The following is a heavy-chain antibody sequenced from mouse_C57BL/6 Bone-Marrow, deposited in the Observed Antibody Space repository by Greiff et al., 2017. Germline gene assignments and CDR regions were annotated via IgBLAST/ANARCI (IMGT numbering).Heavy chain of an antibody. CDR1: GYTFTSYW. V-gene: IGHV1-55*01. Sequence: VQLQQPGAELVKPGASVKMSCKASGYTFTSYWITWVKQRPGQGLEWIGDIYPGSGSTNYNEKFKSKATLTVDTSSSTAYMQLSSLTSEDSAVYYCAIYYGNYGWYFDVWGTGTTVTVSS. D-gene: IGHD2-1*01. CDR2: IYPGSGST. J-gene: IGHJ1*03. CDR3: AIYYGNYGWYFDV.